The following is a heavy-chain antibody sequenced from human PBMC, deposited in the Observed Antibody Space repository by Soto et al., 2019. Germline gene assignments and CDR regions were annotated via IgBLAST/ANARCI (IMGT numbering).Heavy chain of an antibody. V-gene: IGHV5-10-1*01. CDR3: ARHRGDYSSSWYRLDFDY. CDR2: IDPSDSYT. Sequence: PGESLKISCKGSGYSFTSYWISWVRQMPGKGLEWMGRIDPSDSYTNYSPSFQGHVTISADKSISTAYLQWSSLKASDTAMYYCARHRGDYSSSWYRLDFDYWGQGTLVTVSS. D-gene: IGHD6-13*01. J-gene: IGHJ4*02. CDR1: GYSFTSYW.